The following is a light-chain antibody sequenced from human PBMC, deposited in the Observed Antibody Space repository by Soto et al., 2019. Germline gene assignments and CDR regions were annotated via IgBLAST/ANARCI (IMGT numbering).Light chain of an antibody. V-gene: IGKV3-20*01. Sequence: ENVLTQSPGTLSLSPGERGTLSCRASQSVSSNYLAWYQQKPGQAPRLLISGASSRATGIPDRFSGSGSGTDFTLTITGLVPEDCAVYYCQQYGTSPLTFGGGTKVDIK. CDR3: QQYGTSPLT. CDR2: GAS. CDR1: QSVSSNY. J-gene: IGKJ4*01.